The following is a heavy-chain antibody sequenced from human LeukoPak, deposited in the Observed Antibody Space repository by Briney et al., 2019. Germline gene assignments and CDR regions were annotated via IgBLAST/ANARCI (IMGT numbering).Heavy chain of an antibody. D-gene: IGHD2/OR15-2a*01. V-gene: IGHV4-34*12. J-gene: IGHJ5*02. CDR2: IIDNGGT. Sequence: SETPSLTCAVYGGSFSGYYWSWIRQPPGKGLGWVGEIIDNGGTNYNPSLKGRVTTSVHTSKNQSSLKLSSVTAADTAVYYCARVIAIPRWFDPWGQGTLVTVSS. CDR1: GGSFSGYY. CDR3: ARVIAIPRWFDP.